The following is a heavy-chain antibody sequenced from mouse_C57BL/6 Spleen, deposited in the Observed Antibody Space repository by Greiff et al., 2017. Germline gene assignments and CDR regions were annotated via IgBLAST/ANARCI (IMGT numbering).Heavy chain of an antibody. J-gene: IGHJ1*03. CDR1: GFSLSTSGMG. V-gene: IGHV8-12*01. D-gene: IGHD1-1*01. CDR3: TRRAWVTTVVSHWYFDV. Sequence: QVQLKESGPGLLQSSQTLSMTCSFSGFSLSTSGMGVSWICQPSGQGLEWMAHIYWDEDKRYNPSLKSRLTITKDTSRSQVFLKITSVDTADTSTYDCTRRAWVTTVVSHWYFDVWGTGTTVTVSS. CDR2: IYWDEDK.